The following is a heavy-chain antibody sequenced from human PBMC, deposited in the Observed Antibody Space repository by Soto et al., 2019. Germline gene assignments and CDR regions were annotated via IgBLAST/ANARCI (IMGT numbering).Heavy chain of an antibody. CDR3: ATDGLSIAAAGTFFDY. V-gene: IGHV1-24*01. J-gene: IGHJ4*02. CDR1: GYTLTELS. D-gene: IGHD6-13*01. CDR2: FDPEDGET. Sequence: ASVKVSCKFSGYTLTELSMHCVRQAPGKGLEWMGGFDPEDGETIYAQKFQGRVTMTEDTSTDTAYMELSSLRSEDTAVYYCATDGLSIAAAGTFFDYWGQGTLVTVSS.